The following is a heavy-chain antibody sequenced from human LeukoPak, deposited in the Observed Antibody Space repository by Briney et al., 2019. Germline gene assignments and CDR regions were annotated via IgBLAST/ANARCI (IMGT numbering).Heavy chain of an antibody. CDR1: GGSISGVY. CDR3: VRDPSQHNYYALDV. Sequence: SETLSLTCIVSGGSISGVYWGWIRQPAGKGLEYIGRIHTNGNTNYNPSLQSRVSMSLDTSKNQFSLKLRSVTAADTAVYYCVRDPSQHNYYALDVWAQGPRSPSPQ. CDR2: IHTNGNT. J-gene: IGHJ6*01. V-gene: IGHV4-4*07.